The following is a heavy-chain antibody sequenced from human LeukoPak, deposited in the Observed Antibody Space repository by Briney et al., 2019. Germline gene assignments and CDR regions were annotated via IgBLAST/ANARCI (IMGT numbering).Heavy chain of an antibody. J-gene: IGHJ6*03. CDR1: GFTFSRYA. CDR3: AKDRSSRYDFWSGSFSHYYYYYMDV. V-gene: IGHV3-23*01. Sequence: PGGSLRLSCAASGFTFSRYAMSWVREAPGKGLEWVSAISGGRADYADSVKGRFSISIDNSKNTLYLQMNSLRAEDTAVYYCAKDRSSRYDFWSGSFSHYYYYYMDVWGKGTTATVAS. CDR2: ISGGRA. D-gene: IGHD3-3*01.